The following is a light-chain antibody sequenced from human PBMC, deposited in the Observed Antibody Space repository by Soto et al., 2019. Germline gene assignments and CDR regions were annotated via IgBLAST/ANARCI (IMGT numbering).Light chain of an antibody. CDR2: DNH. V-gene: IGLV1-44*01. Sequence: QSVLTQPPSASGTPGQRVTISCSGSSSDIGSNSVNWYQQVPGTAPKVVIYDNHQRPSGVPDRFSGSKSGTSASLGISGLQPEDEADYYCASWDNSLNGLVFGGGTKLTVL. J-gene: IGLJ3*02. CDR1: SSDIGSNS. CDR3: ASWDNSLNGLV.